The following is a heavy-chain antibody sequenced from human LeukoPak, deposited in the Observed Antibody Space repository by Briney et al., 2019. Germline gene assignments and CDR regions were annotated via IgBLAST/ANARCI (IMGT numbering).Heavy chain of an antibody. D-gene: IGHD6-19*01. CDR1: GVTFSSYA. Sequence: PGGSLRLSCAASGVTFSSYAMSWVRQAPGQGLEWVSAISGSGGSRYYADSVKGRFTISRDNSKNTLYLQMNSLRAEDTAVYYCAKTEQWLVKGSGFGYFDYWGQGTLVTVSS. CDR3: AKTEQWLVKGSGFGYFDY. J-gene: IGHJ4*02. V-gene: IGHV3-23*01. CDR2: ISGSGGSR.